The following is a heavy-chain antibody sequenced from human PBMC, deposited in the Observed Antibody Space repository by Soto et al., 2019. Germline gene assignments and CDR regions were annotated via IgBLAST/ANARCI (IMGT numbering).Heavy chain of an antibody. Sequence: ASVKVSCKASGYTFSTYALHWVRQAPGQGLEWMGWINGGNGHTRYSQKFKDRVTISRDTPASTAYMELSGLRSEDTAVYYCAGGKGREENYHHNGMDVWGRRST. D-gene: IGHD1-26*01. J-gene: IGHJ6*02. CDR2: INGGNGHT. CDR1: GYTFSTYA. CDR3: AGGKGREENYHHNGMDV. V-gene: IGHV1-3*01.